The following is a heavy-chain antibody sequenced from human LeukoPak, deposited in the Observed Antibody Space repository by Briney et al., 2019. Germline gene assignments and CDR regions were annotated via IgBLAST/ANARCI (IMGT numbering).Heavy chain of an antibody. CDR2: IYHSGST. V-gene: IGHV4-38-2*01. Sequence: PSETLSLTCAVSGYSISSGYYWGWIRQPPGKGLEWIGSIYHSGSTYYNPSLKSRVTISVDTSKNQFSLKLSSVTAADTAVYYCAGSIAAAGLDAFDIWGQGTMVTVSS. CDR3: AGSIAAAGLDAFDI. D-gene: IGHD6-13*01. CDR1: GYSISSGYY. J-gene: IGHJ3*02.